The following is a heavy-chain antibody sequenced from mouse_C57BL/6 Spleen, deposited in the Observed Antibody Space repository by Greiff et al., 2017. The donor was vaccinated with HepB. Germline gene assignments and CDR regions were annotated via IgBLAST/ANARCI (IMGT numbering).Heavy chain of an antibody. V-gene: IGHV1-81*01. Sequence: QVQLKESGAELARPGASVKLSCKASGYTFTSYGISWVKQRTGQGLEWIGEIYPRSGNTYYNEKFKGKATLTADKSSSTAYMELRSLTSEDSAVYFCARIYYDYDGNFDYWGQGTTLTVSS. CDR3: ARIYYDYDGNFDY. D-gene: IGHD2-4*01. CDR2: IYPRSGNT. J-gene: IGHJ2*01. CDR1: GYTFTSYG.